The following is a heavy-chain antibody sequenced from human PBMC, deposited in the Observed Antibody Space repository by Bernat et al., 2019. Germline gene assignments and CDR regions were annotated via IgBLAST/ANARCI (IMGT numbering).Heavy chain of an antibody. J-gene: IGHJ4*02. Sequence: QVTLRESGPALVKPTQTLTLTCTFSGFSLSTSGMCVSWIRQPPGKALEWLARIDWDDDKYYSTSLKTRLTISKDTSKNQVVLTMTNMDPVDTATYYCAHRHRGVGGSDYWGQGTLVTVSS. CDR1: GFSLSTSGMC. CDR2: IDWDDDK. D-gene: IGHD3-10*01. V-gene: IGHV2-70*15. CDR3: AHRHRGVGGSDY.